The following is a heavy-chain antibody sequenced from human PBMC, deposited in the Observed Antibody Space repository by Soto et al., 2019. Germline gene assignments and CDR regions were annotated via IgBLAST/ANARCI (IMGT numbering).Heavy chain of an antibody. D-gene: IGHD4-17*01. V-gene: IGHV4-59*01. CDR3: VRNKVTTMRFFDF. J-gene: IGHJ4*02. Sequence: QVRLQESGPGLVKPSETLSLDCSVSGDSMIGSYWTWIRQPPGSGLQWLGYIYNSGVTAYNSSLKSRITVSIDTPNNRFSLNLRSVTAADTAVYYCVRNKVTTMRFFDFWGPGKMVTVSS. CDR1: GDSMIGSY. CDR2: IYNSGVT.